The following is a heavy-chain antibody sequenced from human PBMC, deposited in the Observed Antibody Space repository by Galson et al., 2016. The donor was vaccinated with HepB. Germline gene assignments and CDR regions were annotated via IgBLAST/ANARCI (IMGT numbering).Heavy chain of an antibody. V-gene: IGHV3-30*18. D-gene: IGHD1-7*01. J-gene: IGHJ3*01. CDR3: AKNKMSGTTVASLDV. CDR2: LSYDGTDE. Sequence: SLRLSCAASGFTFRHYAMYWVRQAPGKGLEWVAFLSYDGTDEFYADSVKGRFTISRDTSTATLFLQMNNLRAEDTAVFYCAKNKMSGTTVASLDVWGQVTLVTVSS. CDR1: GFTFRHYA.